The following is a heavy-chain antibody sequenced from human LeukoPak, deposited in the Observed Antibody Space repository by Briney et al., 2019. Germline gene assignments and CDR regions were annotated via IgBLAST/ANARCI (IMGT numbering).Heavy chain of an antibody. J-gene: IGHJ3*02. CDR1: GGSISSGGYY. D-gene: IGHD4-23*01. V-gene: IGHV4-61*08. Sequence: SSETLSLTCTVSGGSISSGGYYWSWIRQHPGKGLEWIGYIYYSGSTNFNPSLKSRVTISVDTSKNQFSLKLTSVTAADTAVYFCAREGTTVVTPSHAFDIWGQGTMVTVSS. CDR3: AREGTTVVTPSHAFDI. CDR2: IYYSGST.